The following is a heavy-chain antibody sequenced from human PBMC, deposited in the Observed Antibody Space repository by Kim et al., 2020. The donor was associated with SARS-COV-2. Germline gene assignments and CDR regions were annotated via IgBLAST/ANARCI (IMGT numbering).Heavy chain of an antibody. J-gene: IGHJ4*02. CDR1: GGSISSYY. V-gene: IGHV4-59*01. CDR3: ARGAVVYYFDY. CDR2: IYYSGST. D-gene: IGHD6-19*01. Sequence: SETLSLTCTVSGGSISSYYWSWIRQPPGKGLEWIGYIYYSGSTNYNPSLKSRVTISVDTSKNQFSLKLSSVTAADTAVYYCARGAVVYYFDYWGQGTLVTVSS.